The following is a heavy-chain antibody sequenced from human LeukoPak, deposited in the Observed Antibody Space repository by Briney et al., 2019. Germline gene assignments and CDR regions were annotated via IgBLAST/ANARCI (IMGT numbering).Heavy chain of an antibody. CDR1: RFTVSSNY. V-gene: IGHV3-66*01. CDR2: IYSGGST. Sequence: GGSLRLSCAASRFTVSSNYMSWVRQAPGKGLEWVSVIYSGGSTYYADSVKGRFTISRDNSKNTLYLQMNSLRAEDTAVYYCARGSDYGDYWGQGTLVTVSS. J-gene: IGHJ4*02. CDR3: ARGSDYGDY.